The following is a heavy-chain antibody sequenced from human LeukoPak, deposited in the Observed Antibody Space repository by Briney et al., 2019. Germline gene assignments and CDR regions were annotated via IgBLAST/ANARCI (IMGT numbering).Heavy chain of an antibody. V-gene: IGHV4-30-4*01. CDR1: GASISSGDYY. J-gene: IGHJ4*02. Sequence: PSETLSLTCTVSGASISSGDYYWSWIRQAPGKGLEWIGYIYYSGSTSYNPSLKSRVIMSVDTSKNQFSLKLTSVTAADTAVYYCVRGPNYVWGSYRYFDYWGQGTLVTVSS. CDR2: IYYSGST. CDR3: VRGPNYVWGSYRYFDY. D-gene: IGHD3-16*02.